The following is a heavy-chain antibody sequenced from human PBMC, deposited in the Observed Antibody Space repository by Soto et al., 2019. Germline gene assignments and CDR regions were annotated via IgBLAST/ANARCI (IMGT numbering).Heavy chain of an antibody. J-gene: IGHJ4*02. CDR3: ATYFTGAGGRGH. CDR1: GGSISSTSYY. D-gene: IGHD2-8*02. V-gene: IGHV4-39*01. CDR2: IYYSGSS. Sequence: SETLSLTCTVSGGSISSTSYYWGWIRQPPGKGLEWIASIYYSGSSYYNPSLKSRVTISVDTSKSQFSLKLSSVTAADTAVYFCATYFTGAGGRGHWGQGTLVTVSS.